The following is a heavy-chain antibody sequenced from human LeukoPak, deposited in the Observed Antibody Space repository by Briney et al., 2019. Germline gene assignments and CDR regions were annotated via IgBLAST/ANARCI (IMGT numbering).Heavy chain of an antibody. CDR1: GGSFSGYY. CDR2: INHSGST. D-gene: IGHD5-12*01. Sequence: SETLSLTCAVYGGSFSGYYWSWIRQPPGKGLEWIGEINHSGSTNYNPSLKSRVTISVDTSKNQFSLKLSSVTAADTAVYYCARASRSRTATKFLLGMDVWGQGTAVTVSS. J-gene: IGHJ6*02. V-gene: IGHV4-34*01. CDR3: ARASRSRTATKFLLGMDV.